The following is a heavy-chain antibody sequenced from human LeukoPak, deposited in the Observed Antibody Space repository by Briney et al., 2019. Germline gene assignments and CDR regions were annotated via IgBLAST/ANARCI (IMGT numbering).Heavy chain of an antibody. D-gene: IGHD6-13*01. CDR2: IIPIFGTA. V-gene: IGHV1-69*01. Sequence: SVRVSCKASGGTFSSYAISWVRQAPGQGLEWMGGIIPIFGTANYAQKFQGRVTITADESTSTAYMELSSLRSEDTAVYYCARLAAIAAAGKGNWFDPWGQGTLVTVSS. CDR1: GGTFSSYA. J-gene: IGHJ5*02. CDR3: ARLAAIAAAGKGNWFDP.